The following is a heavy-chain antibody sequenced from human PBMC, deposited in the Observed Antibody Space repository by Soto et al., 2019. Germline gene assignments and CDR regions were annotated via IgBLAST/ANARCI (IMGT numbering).Heavy chain of an antibody. CDR1: GFTFSSYA. V-gene: IGHV3-30-3*01. CDR2: ISYDGSNK. Sequence: GGSLRLSCAASGFTFSSYAMHWVRQAPGKGLEWVAVISYDGSNKYYADSVKGRFTISRDNSKKTVYLQMNSLRAEDTAVYYCVRVFDTYYFDLWGQGNMVTVSS. J-gene: IGHJ4*02. CDR3: VRVFDTYYFDL.